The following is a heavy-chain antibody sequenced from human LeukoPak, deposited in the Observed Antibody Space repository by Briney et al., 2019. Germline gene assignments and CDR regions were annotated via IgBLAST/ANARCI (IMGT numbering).Heavy chain of an antibody. CDR3: ARVSHGGSYGY. CDR1: GFTFSSYA. CDR2: ISGSGGST. V-gene: IGHV3-23*01. J-gene: IGHJ4*02. D-gene: IGHD1-26*01. Sequence: GGSLRLSCAASGFTFSSYAMSWVRQAPGKGLEWVSAISGSGGSTYYADSVKGRFTISRDNAKNSLYLQMNSLRAEDTAVYYCARVSHGGSYGYWGQGTLVTVSS.